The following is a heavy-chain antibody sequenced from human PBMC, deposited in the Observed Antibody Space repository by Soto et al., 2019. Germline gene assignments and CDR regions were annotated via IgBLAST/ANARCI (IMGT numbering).Heavy chain of an antibody. CDR1: GFTFSNAW. CDR2: IKSKTDGGTT. J-gene: IGHJ4*02. Sequence: GGSMRLSSAASGFTFSNAWINWVRQAPGKGLEWVGRIKSKTDGGTTDYAEPVKGRFTILRDNAENLVYLQMNSLRVEDTAVYYCAAWPRSSWFDYWGQGTLVTVSS. D-gene: IGHD6-13*01. V-gene: IGHV3-15*07. CDR3: AAWPRSSWFDY.